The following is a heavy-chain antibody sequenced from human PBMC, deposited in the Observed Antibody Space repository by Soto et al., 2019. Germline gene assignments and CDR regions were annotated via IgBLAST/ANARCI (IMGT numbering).Heavy chain of an antibody. CDR1: GFTFSSYV. V-gene: IGHV1-3*01. CDR2: ISPGGGNT. J-gene: IGHJ4*02. CDR3: ARDLIATPGALFDF. Sequence: VASVKVSCKASGFTFSSYVIHWVRQAPGQGLEWMGWISPGGGNTRYSQKFQNRFTVTWDTSATTAYMELSSLRSEDTALFYCARDLIATPGALFDFWGQGXLVTVSS. D-gene: IGHD6-13*01.